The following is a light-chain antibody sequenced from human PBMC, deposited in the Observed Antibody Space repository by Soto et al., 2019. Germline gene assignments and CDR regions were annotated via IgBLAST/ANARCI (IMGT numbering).Light chain of an antibody. CDR2: GAS. CDR3: QQRSDWPWT. J-gene: IGKJ1*01. CDR1: QSVSSSY. Sequence: EIVLTQSPGTLSLSPGERATLSCRASQSVSSSYLAWYQQKPDQAPRLLIYGASSRATGIPDRFSGSGSGTDFTLTISRLEPEDFAVYYCQQRSDWPWTFGQGTKVDIK. V-gene: IGKV3D-20*02.